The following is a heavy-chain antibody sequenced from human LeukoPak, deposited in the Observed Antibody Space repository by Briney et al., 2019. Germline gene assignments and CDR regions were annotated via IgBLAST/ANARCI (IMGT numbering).Heavy chain of an antibody. D-gene: IGHD6-19*01. CDR3: ARYTLISSGWYFDY. V-gene: IGHV4-34*01. J-gene: IGHJ4*02. CDR2: INDSGST. Sequence: SETLSLTCAVYGVSFSGYYWSWIRQPPGKGLEWVGEINDSGSTNYNPSLKSRVTISVDPSKTQFSLKLSSVTAADTAVYYCARYTLISSGWYFDYWGQGPLGTVS. CDR1: GVSFSGYY.